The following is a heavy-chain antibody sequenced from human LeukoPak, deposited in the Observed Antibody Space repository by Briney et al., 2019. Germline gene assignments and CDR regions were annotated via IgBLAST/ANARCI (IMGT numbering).Heavy chain of an antibody. Sequence: GGSLRLSCAASGFTFSSYSMNWVRQAPGKGLKWVSSISSSSSYIYYADSVKGRFTISRDNAKNSLYLQMNSLRAEDTAVYYCARESDSGYSYGDYWGQGTLVTVSS. D-gene: IGHD5-18*01. CDR3: ARESDSGYSYGDY. CDR2: ISSSSSYI. V-gene: IGHV3-21*01. J-gene: IGHJ4*02. CDR1: GFTFSSYS.